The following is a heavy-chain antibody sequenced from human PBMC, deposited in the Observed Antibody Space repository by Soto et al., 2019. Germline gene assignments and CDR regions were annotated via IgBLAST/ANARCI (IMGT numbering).Heavy chain of an antibody. Sequence: GGSLRLSCAASGFTFSNYWMHWVRQAPGKGLVWVSRINSEGSSTSYADSVKGRFTISRNNAKNTLYLQMNSLRAEDTAVYYCARDLDYYGSGSYYNEGYYYGMDVWGQGTTVTVSS. CDR2: INSEGSST. CDR1: GFTFSNYW. D-gene: IGHD3-10*01. CDR3: ARDLDYYGSGSYYNEGYYYGMDV. J-gene: IGHJ6*02. V-gene: IGHV3-74*01.